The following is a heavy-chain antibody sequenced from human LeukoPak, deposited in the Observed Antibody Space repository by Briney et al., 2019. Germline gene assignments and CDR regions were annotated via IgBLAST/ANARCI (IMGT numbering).Heavy chain of an antibody. V-gene: IGHV1-18*01. CDR1: GYTFTSYG. D-gene: IGHD1-7*01. Sequence: GASVKVSCKASGYTFTSYGISWVRQAPGQGLEWMGWISAYNGNTNYAQKLQGRVTMTTDTSTSTAYMELRSLRSDDTAVYYCARVTGTTGGGYYYYYMDVWGKGTTVTVSS. J-gene: IGHJ6*03. CDR2: ISAYNGNT. CDR3: ARVTGTTGGGYYYYYMDV.